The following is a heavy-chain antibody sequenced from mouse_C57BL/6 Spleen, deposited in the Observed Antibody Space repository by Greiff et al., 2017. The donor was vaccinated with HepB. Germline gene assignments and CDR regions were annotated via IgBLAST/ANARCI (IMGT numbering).Heavy chain of an antibody. J-gene: IGHJ4*01. Sequence: QVQLQQSGAELVRPGASVTLSCKASGYTFTDYEMHWVKQTPVHGLEWIGAIDPETGGNAYNQKFKGKAILTADKSSSTAYMELRSLTSEDSAVYYCTRNDDYDGNYWGQGTSVTVSS. CDR2: IDPETGGN. D-gene: IGHD2-4*01. V-gene: IGHV1-15*01. CDR3: TRNDDYDGNY. CDR1: GYTFTDYE.